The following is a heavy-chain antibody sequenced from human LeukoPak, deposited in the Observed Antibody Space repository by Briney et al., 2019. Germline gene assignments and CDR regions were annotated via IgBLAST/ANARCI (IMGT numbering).Heavy chain of an antibody. CDR2: ISWNSGSI. CDR3: AKDMGWWFGDKGEYFQH. Sequence: GRSLRLSCAASGFTFDDYAMHWVRQAPGKGLEWVSGISWNSGSIGYADSVKGRFTISRDNAKNSLYLQMNSLRAEDTALYYCAKDMGWWFGDKGEYFQHWGQGTLVTVSS. D-gene: IGHD3-10*01. V-gene: IGHV3-9*01. J-gene: IGHJ1*01. CDR1: GFTFDDYA.